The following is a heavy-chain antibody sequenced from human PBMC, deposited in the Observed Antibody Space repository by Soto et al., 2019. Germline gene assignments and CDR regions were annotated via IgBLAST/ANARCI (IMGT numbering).Heavy chain of an antibody. Sequence: PGGSLRLSCAASGFTFSSYGMHWVRQAPGKGLEWVAVIWYDGSNKYYADSVKGRFTISRDNSKNTLYLQMNSLRAEDTAVYYCARDLDSGYELGVGGMDVWGQGTTVTVSS. CDR3: ARDLDSGYELGVGGMDV. CDR1: GFTFSSYG. CDR2: IWYDGSNK. J-gene: IGHJ6*02. V-gene: IGHV3-33*01. D-gene: IGHD5-12*01.